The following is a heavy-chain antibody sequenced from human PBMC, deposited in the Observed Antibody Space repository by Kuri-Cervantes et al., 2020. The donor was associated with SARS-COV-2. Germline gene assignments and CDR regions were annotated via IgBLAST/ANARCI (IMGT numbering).Heavy chain of an antibody. CDR3: ARGPLGSYDFWSGYYHNYDY. V-gene: IGHV1-46*01. CDR1: GYTFTSYY. Sequence: ASVKVSCKASGYTFTSYYMHWVRQAPGQGLEWMGIINPSGGSTGYAQKFQGRVTMTRDTSTSTVYMELSSLRSEDTAVYYCARGPLGSYDFWSGYYHNYDYWGQGTLVTVSS. D-gene: IGHD3-3*01. CDR2: INPSGGST. J-gene: IGHJ4*02.